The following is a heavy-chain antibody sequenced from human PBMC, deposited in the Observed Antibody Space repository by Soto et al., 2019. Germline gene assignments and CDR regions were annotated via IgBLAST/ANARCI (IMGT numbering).Heavy chain of an antibody. J-gene: IGHJ5*02. CDR1: GFTFRSSP. Sequence: EVQLWESGGGLVQPGGSLRLSCAVSGFTFRSSPMSWVRRAPGKGLEWVSGINGGDDSEHYVDSVRGRFTIIRENSKNLLLLQMNSLRVEDTAIYYCTTESHWGIVSATHDRWGRGSQVTVSS. CDR2: INGGDDSE. D-gene: IGHD3-16*01. V-gene: IGHV3-23*01. CDR3: TTESHWGIVSATHDR.